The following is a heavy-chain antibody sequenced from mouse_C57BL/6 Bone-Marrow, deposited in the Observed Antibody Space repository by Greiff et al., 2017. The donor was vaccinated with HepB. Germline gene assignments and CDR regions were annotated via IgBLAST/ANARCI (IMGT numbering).Heavy chain of an antibody. CDR1: DSEVFPIAY. V-gene: IGHV15-2*01. D-gene: IGHD1-1*01. J-gene: IGHJ1*03. Sequence: QVQLQQSGSELRSPGSSVKLSCKDFDSEVFPIAYMSWVRQKPGHGFEWIGGILPSIGRTIYGEKFEDKATLDADTLSNTAYLELNSLTSEDSAIYYCARRDYYGSSYVGYWYFDVWGTGTTVTVSS. CDR3: ARRDYYGSSYVGYWYFDV. CDR2: ILPSIGRT.